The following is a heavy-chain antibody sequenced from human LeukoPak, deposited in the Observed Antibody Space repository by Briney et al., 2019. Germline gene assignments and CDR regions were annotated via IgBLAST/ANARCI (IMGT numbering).Heavy chain of an antibody. CDR2: ISGSGGST. J-gene: IGHJ4*02. CDR1: GFTFSSYA. V-gene: IGHV3-23*01. Sequence: GGSLRLSCAASGFTFSSYAMSWVRQAPGKGLEWVSAISGSGGSTYYADTVKGRFTISRDNSKKTLYLQMHSLSDEDTAVYYCAKAYSDILTGYPKPPVDCWGQGTLVTVSS. D-gene: IGHD3-9*01. CDR3: AKAYSDILTGYPKPPVDC.